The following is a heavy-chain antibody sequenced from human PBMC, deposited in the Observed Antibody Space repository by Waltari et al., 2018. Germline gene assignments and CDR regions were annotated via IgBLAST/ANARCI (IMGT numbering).Heavy chain of an antibody. CDR1: GASVASSAHY. J-gene: IGHJ4*02. V-gene: IGHV4-39*02. CDR2: RYFTGAT. Sequence: QLRLRESGPGLVMPSETLSLTCAVSGASVASSAHYWGWIRQSPERGLEWIGTRYFTGATHYNPSLQSRVTISADTSRDHFSLKVNSVTAADTAVYYCAGTALHAFDSWGQGTQVTVSA. CDR3: AGTALHAFDS. D-gene: IGHD2-21*02.